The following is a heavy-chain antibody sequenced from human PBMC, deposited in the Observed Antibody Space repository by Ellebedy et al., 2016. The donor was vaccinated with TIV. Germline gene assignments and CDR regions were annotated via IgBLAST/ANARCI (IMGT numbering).Heavy chain of an antibody. CDR1: GDSISTSHW. J-gene: IGHJ5*02. Sequence: GSLRLXCVVSGDSISTSHWWNWVRQAPGKGLEWIGEIYHTGTTHYNPTLKSRATLSVDTSKNQFSLRLTSVTAADTAIYYCTRDRTGSGRPLDPWGQGTLVTVSS. V-gene: IGHV4-4*02. CDR2: IYHTGTT. D-gene: IGHD6-19*01. CDR3: TRDRTGSGRPLDP.